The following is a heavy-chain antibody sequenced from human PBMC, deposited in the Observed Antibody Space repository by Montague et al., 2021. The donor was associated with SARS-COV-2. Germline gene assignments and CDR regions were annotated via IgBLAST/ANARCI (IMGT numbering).Heavy chain of an antibody. Sequence: QSGAEVKAPGESLTISCENSGYTFPTYWIGWVRQMPGKGLQWVGXXYPRDSDTRYSPSFAGQVTISADTSMNTAYLHWSSLKASDSGMYYCATTRGSTFGYASWGQGTLVTVSS. J-gene: IGHJ5*02. CDR3: ATTRGSTFGYAS. CDR2: XYPRDSDT. V-gene: IGHV5-51*01. CDR1: GYTFPTYW. D-gene: IGHD2/OR15-2a*01.